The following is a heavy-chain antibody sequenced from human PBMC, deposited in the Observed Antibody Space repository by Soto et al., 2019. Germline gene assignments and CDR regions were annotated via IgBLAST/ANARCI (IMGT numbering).Heavy chain of an antibody. J-gene: IGHJ6*02. V-gene: IGHV3-64D*06. D-gene: IGHD2-2*01. Sequence: GGSLRLSCSASGFTFSSYAMHWVRQAPGKGLEYVSAISSNGGSTYYADSVKGRFTISRDNSKNTPYLQMSSLRAEDTAVYYCVNLGYCSSTRCLPDGMDVWGQGTTVTVSS. CDR3: VNLGYCSSTRCLPDGMDV. CDR2: ISSNGGST. CDR1: GFTFSSYA.